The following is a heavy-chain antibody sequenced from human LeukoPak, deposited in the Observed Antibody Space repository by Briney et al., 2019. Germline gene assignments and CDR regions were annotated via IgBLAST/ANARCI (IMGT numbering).Heavy chain of an antibody. J-gene: IGHJ4*02. D-gene: IGHD3-22*01. CDR2: LTNTGGTE. V-gene: IGHV3-23*01. CDR3: ARSAYLDSSGYYFDF. Sequence: QSGGSLRLSCTASGFTFDAYAMNWVRQAPGKGLEWVSGLTNTGGTEYYADSVKGRFSISRDNSKITVSLQMNSLSADDTAVYYCARSAYLDSSGYYFDFWGQGTLVTVSS. CDR1: GFTFDAYA.